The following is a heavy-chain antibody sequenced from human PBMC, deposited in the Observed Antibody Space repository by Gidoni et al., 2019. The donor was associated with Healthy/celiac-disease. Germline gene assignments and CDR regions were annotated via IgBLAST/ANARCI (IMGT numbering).Heavy chain of an antibody. Sequence: LQLQESVPGLVKPSDTLSLTCTVSGGSISSSSYYWGWIRQPPGKGLEWSGMIYYSWSTYYNQARNSRVTISVETAKNQCALKLSSVTAADTAVYYCARLVRGLSSSPPRFDYWGQGTLVTVSS. CDR3: ARLVRGLSSSPPRFDY. CDR1: GGSISSSSYY. J-gene: IGHJ4*02. D-gene: IGHD3-10*01. V-gene: IGHV4-39*01. CDR2: IYYSWST.